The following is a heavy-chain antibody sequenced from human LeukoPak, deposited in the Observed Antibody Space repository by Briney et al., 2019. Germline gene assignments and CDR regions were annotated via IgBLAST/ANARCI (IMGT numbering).Heavy chain of an antibody. V-gene: IGHV1-8*03. CDR2: MNPNSGNT. J-gene: IGHJ4*02. D-gene: IGHD6-19*01. Sequence: VASVKVSCMASGYTFTSYDINWVRQATGQGLEWMGWMNPNSGNTGYAQKFQGRVTITRNTSISTAYMELSSLRSEDTAVYYCATVGGSGWYSDYWGQGTLVTVSS. CDR3: ATVGGSGWYSDY. CDR1: GYTFTSYD.